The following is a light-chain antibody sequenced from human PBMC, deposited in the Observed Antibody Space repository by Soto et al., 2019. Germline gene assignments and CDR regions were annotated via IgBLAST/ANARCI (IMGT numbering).Light chain of an antibody. J-gene: IGKJ1*01. CDR3: QQYGTSPQT. V-gene: IGKV3-20*01. CDR2: GAS. CDR1: QSVIADY. Sequence: NVLTQSPGTLSLSPGERATLSCRASQSVIADYLAWYQQKPGQAPTLLIYGASSRATGIPDRFSGSGSGTDFTLTFSRLEAEDSAIYHCQQYGTSPQTFGQVTQVEI.